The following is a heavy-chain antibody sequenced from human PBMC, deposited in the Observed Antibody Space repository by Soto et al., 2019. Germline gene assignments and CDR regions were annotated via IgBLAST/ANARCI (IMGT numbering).Heavy chain of an antibody. CDR1: GGTFSGYA. D-gene: IGHD2-2*02. J-gene: IGHJ4*02. CDR2: IIPMFGTS. Sequence: QVQLVQSGAEVKKPGSSVKVSCKASGGTFSGYAISWVRQAPGQGLEWMGEIIPMFGTSNYAQKFQGRVTITADESKSTAYMELSSLRSEDTDVYYCARGNCSITSCYKEYNFDLGGQGTLVTDSS. V-gene: IGHV1-69*01. CDR3: ARGNCSITSCYKEYNFDL.